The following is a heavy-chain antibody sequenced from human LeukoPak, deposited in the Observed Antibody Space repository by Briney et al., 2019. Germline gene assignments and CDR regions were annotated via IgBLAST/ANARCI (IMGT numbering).Heavy chain of an antibody. Sequence: PSETLFLTCAVYGGSFSGYYWSWIRQPPGKGLEWIGEINHSGSTNYNPSLKSRVTISVDTSKNQFSLKLSSVTAADTAVYYCASIVATHYYYYYYMDVWGKGTTVTVSS. J-gene: IGHJ6*03. D-gene: IGHD5-12*01. V-gene: IGHV4-34*01. CDR3: ASIVATHYYYYYYMDV. CDR2: INHSGST. CDR1: GGSFSGYY.